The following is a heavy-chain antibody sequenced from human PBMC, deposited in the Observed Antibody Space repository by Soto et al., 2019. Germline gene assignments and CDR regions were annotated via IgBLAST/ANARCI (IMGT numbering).Heavy chain of an antibody. CDR3: TTRDQGRFDH. J-gene: IGHJ4*02. Sequence: QVQLVQSGAEGKRPGSSVKVSCTPSGGTFNTLSINWVRQAPGQGLEWMGAIIPFFDSTNYAQKFQDRVTITADKSMGTAYMALTSLSSDDTAVYYCTTRDQGRFDHWGQGTPLTVSS. V-gene: IGHV1-69*06. D-gene: IGHD2-2*01. CDR2: IIPFFDST. CDR1: GGTFNTLS.